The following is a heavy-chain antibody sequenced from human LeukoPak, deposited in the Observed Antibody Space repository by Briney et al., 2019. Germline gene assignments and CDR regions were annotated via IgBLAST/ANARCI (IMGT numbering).Heavy chain of an antibody. CDR3: AKDVRTHASGWYSPDPT. CDR1: GFTFSNAW. Sequence: GGSLRLSCAASGFTFSNAWMSWVRQAPGQGLEWVSAIIGSGVNTFYADSVKGRFTISRDSSKNTLYLQMNSLRAEDTAVYYCAKDVRTHASGWYSPDPTWGQGTLVTVSS. D-gene: IGHD6-19*01. V-gene: IGHV3-23*01. J-gene: IGHJ5*02. CDR2: IIGSGVNT.